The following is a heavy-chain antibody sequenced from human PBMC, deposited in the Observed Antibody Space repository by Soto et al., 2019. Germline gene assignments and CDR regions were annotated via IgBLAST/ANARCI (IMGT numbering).Heavy chain of an antibody. CDR1: GYTFTSHG. V-gene: IGHV1-18*04. CDR3: ARTFFSRARCYSDY. D-gene: IGHD2-2*01. J-gene: IGHJ4*02. CDR2: ISAYNGNT. Sequence: QVQLVQSGAEVKKPGASVKVSCKTSGYTFTSHGISWVRQAPGQGLEWMGWISAYNGNTNYAQNLQGRVIMTTDTPTSTAYMELRSLRSDATAVYYCARTFFSRARCYSDYWGQGTLVTVSS.